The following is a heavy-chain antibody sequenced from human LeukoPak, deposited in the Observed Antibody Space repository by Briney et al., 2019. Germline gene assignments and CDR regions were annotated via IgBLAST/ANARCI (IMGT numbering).Heavy chain of an antibody. Sequence: GAGLQISSKGSGYGFTSYWIGWVRPMPGKGREWMGISFSGDSDTSYSPSFQGQVTISADKSINTAYLQWSSLKASDTAMYYCARVPYCSSTSCLPFDYWGQGTLVTVSS. CDR1: GYGFTSYW. D-gene: IGHD2-2*01. CDR3: ARVPYCSSTSCLPFDY. J-gene: IGHJ4*02. CDR2: SFSGDSDT. V-gene: IGHV5-51*03.